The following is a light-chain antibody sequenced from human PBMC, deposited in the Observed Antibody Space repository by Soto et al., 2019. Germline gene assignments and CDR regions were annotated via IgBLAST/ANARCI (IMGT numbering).Light chain of an antibody. V-gene: IGKV3-20*01. CDR2: GTS. J-gene: IGKJ5*01. CDR1: QSVSSCS. Sequence: ETVLTQSPGTLSLSPGERATLSCRASQSVSSCSLAWYQQRPGQAPRLLIYGTSSRATGIPDRFSGSGSGTDFTLTISRLEPEDFAVYFCQRYGSSPLITFGQGTRLEIK. CDR3: QRYGSSPLIT.